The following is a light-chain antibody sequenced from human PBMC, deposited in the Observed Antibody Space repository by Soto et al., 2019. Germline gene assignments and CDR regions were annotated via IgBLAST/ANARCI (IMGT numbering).Light chain of an antibody. V-gene: IGLV4-60*03. CDR2: LEGTGSY. CDR1: SGHSSYI. J-gene: IGLJ2*01. CDR3: ETWDSNTPVV. Sequence: QSVLTQSSSASASLGSSVKLTCTLSSGHSSYIIAWHQQQPGKAPRYLMKLEGTGSYNKGSGVPDRFSGSSSGADRYLTISNLQSEDEADYYCETWDSNTPVVFGEGTKVTVL.